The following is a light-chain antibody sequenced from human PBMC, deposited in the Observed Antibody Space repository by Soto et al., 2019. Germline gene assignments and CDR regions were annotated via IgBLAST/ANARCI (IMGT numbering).Light chain of an antibody. CDR3: PQHCSSSQKT. V-gene: IGKV3-20*01. J-gene: IGKJ1*01. CDR2: GSS. Sequence: IVLTQSPGTLSLSPGERATLTCRASQSISTSYLAVYQQKPSQAPRRLINGSSSRATGIPNRFSCSGARADFTLTISILEPEEVAVYYCPQHCSSSQKTFGQGTKVDIK. CDR1: QSISTSY.